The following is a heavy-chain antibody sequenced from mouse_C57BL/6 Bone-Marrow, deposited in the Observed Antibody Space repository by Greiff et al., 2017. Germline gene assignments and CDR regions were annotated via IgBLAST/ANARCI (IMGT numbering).Heavy chain of an antibody. CDR3: ARSPYYCGSLWFAY. D-gene: IGHD1-1*01. V-gene: IGHV1-64*01. CDR1: GYTFTSYW. CDR2: IHPNSGST. Sequence: QVQLQQPGAELVKPGASVKLSCKASGYTFTSYWMHWVKQRPGQGLEWIGMIHPNSGSTNYNEKFKSKATLTVDKSSSTAYMQLSSLTSEDSAVYYCARSPYYCGSLWFAYWGQGTLVTVSA. J-gene: IGHJ3*01.